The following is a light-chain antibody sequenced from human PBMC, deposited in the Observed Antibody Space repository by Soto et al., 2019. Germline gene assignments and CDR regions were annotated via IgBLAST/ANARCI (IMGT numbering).Light chain of an antibody. CDR3: QQTYSTPLT. CDR2: AAS. J-gene: IGKJ4*01. Sequence: DIQMTQSPSSLSASVGDRVTITCRASQSIRSYLNWYQQKPGKAPKLLIYAASSLQSEAPSRFSGSGSGTDFTLTISSLQPEDFATYYCQQTYSTPLTFGGGTKVEIK. V-gene: IGKV1-39*01. CDR1: QSIRSY.